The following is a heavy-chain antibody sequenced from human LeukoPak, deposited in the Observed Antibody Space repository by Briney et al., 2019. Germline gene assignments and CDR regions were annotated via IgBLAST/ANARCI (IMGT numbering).Heavy chain of an antibody. V-gene: IGHV3-48*02. J-gene: IGHJ4*02. CDR3: ARVRSSSWYVYFDY. CDR1: GFTLSIYN. CDR2: ISSSSTTI. D-gene: IGHD6-13*01. Sequence: PGGSLRLSCAASGFTLSIYNMNWVRQAPGKGLEWVSYISSSSTTIYYADSVKGRFTISRDNAKNSLYLQMNSLRDEDTAVYSCARVRSSSWYVYFDYWGQGTLVTVSS.